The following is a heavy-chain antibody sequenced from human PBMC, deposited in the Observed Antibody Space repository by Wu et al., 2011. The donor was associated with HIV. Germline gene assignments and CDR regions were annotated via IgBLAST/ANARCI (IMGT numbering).Heavy chain of an antibody. CDR2: ISADNGDT. J-gene: IGHJ3*02. D-gene: IGHD6-19*01. CDR1: GYTFTSYG. V-gene: IGHV1-18*01. CDR3: AFRSGAVAGAGFHSFDI. Sequence: QVQLVQTGAEVKKPGASVKVSCKTSGYTFTSYGISWVRQAPGQGLEWMGWISADNGDTNYAQKLQGRVTMTTDVTSTVYMELSSLRSEDTAVYYCAFRSGAVAGAGFHSFDIWGQGTMVTVSP.